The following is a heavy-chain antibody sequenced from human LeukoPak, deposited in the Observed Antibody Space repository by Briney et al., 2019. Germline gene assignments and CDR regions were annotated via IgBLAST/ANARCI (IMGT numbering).Heavy chain of an antibody. CDR3: ARTAYYYDSSGYYRF. J-gene: IGHJ4*02. CDR1: GYTFTGYY. Sequence: ASVKVSCKASGYTFTGYYMHWVRQAPGQGLEWMGWINPNSGGTNYAQKLQGRVTMTTDTSTSTAYMELRSLRSDDTAVYYCARTAYYYDSSGYYRFWGQGTLVTVSS. CDR2: INPNSGGT. V-gene: IGHV1-2*02. D-gene: IGHD3-22*01.